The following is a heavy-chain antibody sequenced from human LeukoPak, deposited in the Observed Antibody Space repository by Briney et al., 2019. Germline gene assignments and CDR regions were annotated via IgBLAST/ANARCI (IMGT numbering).Heavy chain of an antibody. D-gene: IGHD3-10*01. Sequence: ASVKVSCKASGYTFTSYYMHWVRQAPGQGLEWMGIINPSGGSTSYAQKFQGRVTMTRDTSTSTVYMEPSSLRSEDTTVYYCARDRGQRADAFDIWGQGTMVTVSS. CDR1: GYTFTSYY. J-gene: IGHJ3*02. V-gene: IGHV1-46*01. CDR3: ARDRGQRADAFDI. CDR2: INPSGGST.